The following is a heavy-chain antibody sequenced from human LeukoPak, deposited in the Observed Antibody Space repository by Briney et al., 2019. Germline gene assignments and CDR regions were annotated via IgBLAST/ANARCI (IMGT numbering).Heavy chain of an antibody. CDR2: INHSGST. D-gene: IGHD6-13*01. V-gene: IGHV4-39*07. Sequence: SETLSLTCTVSGGSISSSSYYWSWIRQPPGKGLEWIGEINHSGSTNYNPSLKSRVTIPVDTSKNQFSLKLSSVTAADTAVYYCVRVDSASLKQQLIDYWGQGTLVTVSS. CDR1: GGSISSSSYY. J-gene: IGHJ4*02. CDR3: VRVDSASLKQQLIDY.